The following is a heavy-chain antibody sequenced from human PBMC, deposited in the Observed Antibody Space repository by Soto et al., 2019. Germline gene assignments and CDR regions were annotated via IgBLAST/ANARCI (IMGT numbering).Heavy chain of an antibody. Sequence: GGSLRLSCAASGFTFSSYAMSWVRQTPGKGLEWVSTLSGSGGTTYYADSVKGQFTISRDNSKSTPYLQMNSLRAEDTAEYYWAILDGFLRGYGMDVWGQGTTFTVSS. D-gene: IGHD5-12*01. CDR2: LSGSGGTT. CDR3: AILDGFLRGYGMDV. V-gene: IGHV3-23*01. J-gene: IGHJ6*02. CDR1: GFTFSSYA.